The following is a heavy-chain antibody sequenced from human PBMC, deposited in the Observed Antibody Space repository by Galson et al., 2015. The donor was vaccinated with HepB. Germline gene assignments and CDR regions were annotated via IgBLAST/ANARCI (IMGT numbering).Heavy chain of an antibody. CDR2: IWYDGSNK. Sequence: SLRLSCAASGFTFSSYGMHWVRQAPGKGLEWVADIWYDGSNKYYADSVKGRFTISRDNSKSTLYLQMSSLRAEDAAVYYCAREGDSGSGSGGYWGQGTLVTVSS. J-gene: IGHJ4*02. V-gene: IGHV3-33*08. CDR3: AREGDSGSGSGGY. D-gene: IGHD3-10*01. CDR1: GFTFSSYG.